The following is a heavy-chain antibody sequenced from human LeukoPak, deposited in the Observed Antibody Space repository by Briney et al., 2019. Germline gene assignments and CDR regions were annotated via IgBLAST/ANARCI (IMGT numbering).Heavy chain of an antibody. V-gene: IGHV3-11*01. CDR2: ISSSGSTI. CDR3: ARDGGAYYYDSSGYYYKESYYYYGMDV. J-gene: IGHJ6*02. D-gene: IGHD3-22*01. Sequence: GGSLRLSCAASGFTFSDYYMSWSRQAPGEGLEWVSYISSSGSTIYYADSVKGRFTISRDNAKNSLYLQMNSLRAEDTAVYYCARDGGAYYYDSSGYYYKESYYYYGMDVWGQGTTVTVSS. CDR1: GFTFSDYY.